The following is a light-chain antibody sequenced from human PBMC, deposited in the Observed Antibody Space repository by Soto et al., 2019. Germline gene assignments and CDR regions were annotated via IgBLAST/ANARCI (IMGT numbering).Light chain of an antibody. Sequence: IVLAQSPNTLSLSPGERATLSCRASQSVSSNFLAWYQQRPGQAPRLLIYGASSRATGIPDRFSGSGSGTDFTLTISRLEPEDFAVFYCQQYGSSPPTFGQGTRLEIK. CDR3: QQYGSSPPT. J-gene: IGKJ5*01. CDR2: GAS. CDR1: QSVSSNF. V-gene: IGKV3-20*01.